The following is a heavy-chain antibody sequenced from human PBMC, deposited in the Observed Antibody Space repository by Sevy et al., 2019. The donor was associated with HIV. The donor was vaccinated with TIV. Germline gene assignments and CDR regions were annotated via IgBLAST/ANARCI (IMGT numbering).Heavy chain of an antibody. Sequence: SETLSLTCAVYGGSFSGYYWSWIRQPPGKGLEWIGEINHRGSTNYNPSLKSRVTISVDTSKNQFSLKLSSVTAADTAVYYCATLPGIAAAGGVWGQGTTVTVSS. V-gene: IGHV4-34*01. J-gene: IGHJ6*02. CDR1: GGSFSGYY. CDR3: ATLPGIAAAGGV. D-gene: IGHD6-13*01. CDR2: INHRGST.